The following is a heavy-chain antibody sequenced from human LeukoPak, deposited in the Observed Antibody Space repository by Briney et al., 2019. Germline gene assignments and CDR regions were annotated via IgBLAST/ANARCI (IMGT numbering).Heavy chain of an antibody. Sequence: PGGSLRLSCVASGFTVGSNYMSWVRQAPEKGLEWVSVIYRGGSIYYADSVKGRFIISRDNSKNTLYLQMNSLRAEDTAIYYCARDRVYSEYGMDVWGQGTTVTVSS. CDR3: ARDRVYSEYGMDV. J-gene: IGHJ6*02. V-gene: IGHV3-53*01. CDR1: GFTVGSNY. D-gene: IGHD6-13*01. CDR2: IYRGGSI.